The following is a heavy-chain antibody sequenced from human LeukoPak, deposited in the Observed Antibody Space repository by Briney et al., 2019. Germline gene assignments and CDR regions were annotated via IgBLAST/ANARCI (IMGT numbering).Heavy chain of an antibody. V-gene: IGHV4-34*01. D-gene: IGHD5-24*01. CDR1: GGSFSGYS. Sequence: PSETLSLTCAVYGGSFSGYSWSWIRQSPGRGLEWIGEINHSGSTNYNPSLKSRVTISVDTSKNQFSLKLSSVTAADTAVYYCAGNTEDGYIPGVDSWAQGTLVTVS. CDR3: AGNTEDGYIPGVDS. CDR2: INHSGST. J-gene: IGHJ4*02.